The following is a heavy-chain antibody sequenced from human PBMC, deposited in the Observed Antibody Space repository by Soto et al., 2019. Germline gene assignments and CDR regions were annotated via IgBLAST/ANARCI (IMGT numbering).Heavy chain of an antibody. V-gene: IGHV3-11*01. Sequence: GGSLRLSCAASGFTFSDYFMSWIRQAPGKGLEWVSSISSSDSTIYYADSVKGRFTISRDNAKNSLYLQMNSLRTEDTALYYCAAQQLAFDYWGQGTLVTVSS. CDR1: GFTFSDYF. CDR2: ISSSDSTI. J-gene: IGHJ4*02. CDR3: AAQQLAFDY. D-gene: IGHD6-13*01.